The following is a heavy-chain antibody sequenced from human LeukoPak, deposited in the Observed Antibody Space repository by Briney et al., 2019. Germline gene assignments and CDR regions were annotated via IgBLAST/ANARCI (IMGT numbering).Heavy chain of an antibody. D-gene: IGHD3-22*01. J-gene: IGHJ4*02. CDR1: GGSISSGGYY. Sequence: SETLSLTCTVSGGSISSGGYYWSWLRQHPGKGLEWIGYIYYSGSTYYNPSLKSRVTISVDTSKNQFSLKLSSVTAADTAVYYCAREDSSGYYHYFDYWGQGTLVTVSS. V-gene: IGHV4-31*03. CDR2: IYYSGST. CDR3: AREDSSGYYHYFDY.